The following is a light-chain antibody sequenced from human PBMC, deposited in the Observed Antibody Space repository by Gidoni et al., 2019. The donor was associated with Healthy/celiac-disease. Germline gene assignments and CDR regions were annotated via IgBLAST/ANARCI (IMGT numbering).Light chain of an antibody. CDR1: QSVSGN. Sequence: ERVMTQSPATLSVSPGDRATLSCRASQSVSGNLSWYQQKPGQVPRLLIYGASTRATGIPARCSGSGSGTEFTLIISSLQSEDFAVYYCQQHKNWPPWTFGQGTKVEIK. CDR3: QQHKNWPPWT. V-gene: IGKV3-15*01. J-gene: IGKJ1*01. CDR2: GAS.